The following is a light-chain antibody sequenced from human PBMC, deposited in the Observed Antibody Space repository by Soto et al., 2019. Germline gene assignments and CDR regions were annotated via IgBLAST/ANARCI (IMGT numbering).Light chain of an antibody. CDR3: MQGTHWPPIT. CDR2: KVS. Sequence: DVVMTQSPLSLPVTLGQPASISCRSGQSLVSSDGNIYLNWFQQRPGQSPRRLIYKVSNRDSGVPDRFSGSGSGTDFTLRISRVEAEDVGVYYCMQGTHWPPITFGQGTRLEIK. J-gene: IGKJ5*01. CDR1: QSLVSSDGNIY. V-gene: IGKV2-30*01.